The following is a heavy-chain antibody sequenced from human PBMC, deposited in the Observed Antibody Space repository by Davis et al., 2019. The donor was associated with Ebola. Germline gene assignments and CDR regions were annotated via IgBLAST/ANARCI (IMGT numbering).Heavy chain of an antibody. Sequence: ASVKVSCKVSGYTLTEKSMHWVRQAPGKGLEWMGGFDPQDGETMYAQKFQGRVTMTEDTFTDTVYMELSSLRSEDTALYYCATTHESSGYYLTPIFDFWGQGTLVTVSS. V-gene: IGHV1-24*01. CDR3: ATTHESSGYYLTPIFDF. CDR1: GYTLTEKS. D-gene: IGHD3-22*01. J-gene: IGHJ4*02. CDR2: FDPQDGET.